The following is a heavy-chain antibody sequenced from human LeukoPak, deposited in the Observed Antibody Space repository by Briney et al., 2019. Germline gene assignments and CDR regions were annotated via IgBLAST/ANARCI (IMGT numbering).Heavy chain of an antibody. D-gene: IGHD3-16*01. V-gene: IGHV3-23*01. J-gene: IGHJ6*02. Sequence: PGGSLRLSCAASGFTFSSYAMSWVRQAPGKGLEWVSAISGSGGNTYYADSVKGRFTISRDNSKNTLYLQMNSLRAEDTAVYYCARDGVNAPTSTYYYGMDVWGQGTTVTVSS. CDR3: ARDGVNAPTSTYYYGMDV. CDR2: ISGSGGNT. CDR1: GFTFSSYA.